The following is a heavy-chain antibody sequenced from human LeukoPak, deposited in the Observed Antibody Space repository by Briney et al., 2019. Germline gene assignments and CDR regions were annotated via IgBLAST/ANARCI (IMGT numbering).Heavy chain of an antibody. J-gene: IGHJ4*02. D-gene: IGHD6-19*01. V-gene: IGHV3-23*01. Sequence: PGGSLRLSCAASGFTFSSYTMTWVRQAPGKGLEWVSAISGTGGSTYYADSVKGRFTISRDNSKNTLYLQMNSLRGEDTALYYCAREWTYSSGWSASGYWGQGTLVTVSS. CDR2: ISGTGGST. CDR3: AREWTYSSGWSASGY. CDR1: GFTFSSYT.